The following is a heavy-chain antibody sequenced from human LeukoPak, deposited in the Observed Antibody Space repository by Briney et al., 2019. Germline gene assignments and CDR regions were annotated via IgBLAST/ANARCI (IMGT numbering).Heavy chain of an antibody. CDR3: AREGDIVVVPAAIGINWFDP. CDR2: IIPILGIA. CDR1: GGTFSSYA. Sequence: SVKVSCRASGGTFSSYAISWVRQAPGQGLEWMGRIIPILGIANYAQKFQGRVTITADKSTSTAYMELSSLRSEDTAVYYCAREGDIVVVPAAIGINWFDPWGQGTLVTVSS. D-gene: IGHD2-2*01. V-gene: IGHV1-69*04. J-gene: IGHJ5*02.